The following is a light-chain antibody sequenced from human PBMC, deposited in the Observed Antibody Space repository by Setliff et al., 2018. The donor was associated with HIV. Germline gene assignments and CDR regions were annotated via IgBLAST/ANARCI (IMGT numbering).Light chain of an antibody. Sequence: QSALTQPASVSGSPGQSITISCTGTSSDVGSYNLVSWYQQHPGKAPKLIIYEVSKRPSGVPDRFSGSKSANAASLTISGLQAEDEADYYCCSSAGTYTSFVVFGNGTKGTV. J-gene: IGLJ1*01. V-gene: IGLV2-23*02. CDR1: SSDVGSYNL. CDR2: EVS. CDR3: CSSAGTYTSFVV.